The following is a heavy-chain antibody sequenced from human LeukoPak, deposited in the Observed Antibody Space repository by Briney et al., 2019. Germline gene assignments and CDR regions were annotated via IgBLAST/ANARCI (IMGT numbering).Heavy chain of an antibody. CDR1: GGSMNNFF. CDR3: ARGSEEVATISEAFDI. CDR2: VYYSGST. V-gene: IGHV4-59*01. D-gene: IGHD5-24*01. J-gene: IGHJ3*02. Sequence: PSETPSLTCIVSGGSMNNFFWTWIRQTPGKRPEWIGYVYYSGSTKYNPSLERRVTISLDTSKNQFSLRLTSVTAADTAVYYCARGSEEVATISEAFDIWGQGTAVTVSS.